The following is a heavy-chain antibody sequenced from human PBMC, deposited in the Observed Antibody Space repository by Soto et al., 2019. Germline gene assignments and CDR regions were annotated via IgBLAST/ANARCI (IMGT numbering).Heavy chain of an antibody. Sequence: PGGSLRLSCAASGFTFSGYAMSWVRQAPGKGLEWVSVIHGGGNSAYYADSVKGRFTISRDNSKNTLYLQMSSLRGEDTAVYYCARLVDTAPLMGILRGNYYYYGMDVWGQGTTVTVSS. D-gene: IGHD5-18*01. J-gene: IGHJ6*02. V-gene: IGHV3-23*01. CDR1: GFTFSGYA. CDR3: ARLVDTAPLMGILRGNYYYYGMDV. CDR2: IHGGGNSA.